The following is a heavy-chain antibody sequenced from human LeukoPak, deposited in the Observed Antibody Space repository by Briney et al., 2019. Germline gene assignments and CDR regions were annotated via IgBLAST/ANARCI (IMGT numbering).Heavy chain of an antibody. CDR2: IKQDGSEK. V-gene: IGHV3-7*01. CDR3: ARDFYDTSGYYYDY. CDR1: GFTFSSYW. J-gene: IGHJ4*02. Sequence: GGSLRLSCAASGFTFSSYWMSWVRQAPGKGLEWVANIKQDGSEKYYVDSVKGRFTISRDNAKNTLYLQMNSLRAEDTAVYYCARDFYDTSGYYYDYWGQGTLVTVSS. D-gene: IGHD3-22*01.